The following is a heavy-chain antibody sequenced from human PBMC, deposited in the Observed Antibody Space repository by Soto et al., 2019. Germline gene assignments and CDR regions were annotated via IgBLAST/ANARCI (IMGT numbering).Heavy chain of an antibody. CDR3: ARDVIGGRELEPYYYYYYGMDV. D-gene: IGHD1-1*01. CDR1: GFTFSSYG. CDR2: IWYDGSNK. V-gene: IGHV3-33*01. Sequence: GGSLRLSYAASGFTFSSYGMHWVRQAPGKGLEWVAVIWYDGSNKYYANSVKGRFTISRDNSKNTLYLQMNSLRAEDTAVYYCARDVIGGRELEPYYYYYYGMDVWGQGTTVTVSS. J-gene: IGHJ6*02.